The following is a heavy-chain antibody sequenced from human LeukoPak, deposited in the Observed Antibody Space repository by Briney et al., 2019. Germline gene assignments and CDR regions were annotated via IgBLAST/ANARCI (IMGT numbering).Heavy chain of an antibody. J-gene: IGHJ4*02. Sequence: PSETLSLTCTVSGDSISSSYWSWIRQPPGKGLEWIGYIYYSGSTNYNPSLKSRVTISVDTSKNQFSLKLSSVTAADTAVYYCARDSGSYRWDYWGQGTLVTVSS. CDR3: ARDSGSYRWDY. D-gene: IGHD1-26*01. CDR1: GDSISSSY. CDR2: IYYSGST. V-gene: IGHV4-59*01.